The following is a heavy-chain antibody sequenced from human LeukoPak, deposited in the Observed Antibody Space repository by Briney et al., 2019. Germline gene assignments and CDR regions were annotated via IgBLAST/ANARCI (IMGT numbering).Heavy chain of an antibody. CDR2: IYPGDSDT. Sequence: GESLKISCKGSGYIFTHNWLGWVRQMPGKGLEWMAIIYPGDSDTRYSPPFEGQVTLSVDKSSSTAYLQWSSLKASDTAMHYCARQTRDGSGSRGYFFDFWGQGTLVTVSS. J-gene: IGHJ4*02. CDR1: GYIFTHNW. CDR3: ARQTRDGSGSRGYFFDF. D-gene: IGHD3-10*01. V-gene: IGHV5-51*01.